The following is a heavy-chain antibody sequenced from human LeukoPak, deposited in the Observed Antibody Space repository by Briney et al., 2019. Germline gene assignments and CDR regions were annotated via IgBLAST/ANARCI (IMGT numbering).Heavy chain of an antibody. V-gene: IGHV4-39*01. J-gene: IGHJ6*03. CDR2: IYYSGST. Sequence: SETLSLTCTVSGGSISSSSYYWGWIRQPPGKGLEWIGSIYYSGSTYYNPSLKSRVTISVDTSKNQFSLKLSSVTAADTAVYYCARDIVVVPADVYYYYMDVCGKGTTVTVSS. D-gene: IGHD2-2*01. CDR1: GGSISSSSYY. CDR3: ARDIVVVPADVYYYYMDV.